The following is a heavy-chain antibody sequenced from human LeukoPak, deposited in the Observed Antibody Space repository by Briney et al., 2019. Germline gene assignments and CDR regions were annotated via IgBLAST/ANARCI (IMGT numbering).Heavy chain of an antibody. D-gene: IGHD3-16*01. J-gene: IGHJ1*01. CDR1: GGSISSYY. V-gene: IGHV4-4*09. CDR2: GST. Sequence: SETLSLTCTVSGGSISSYYWSWIRQPPGKGLEWIGSGSTYYNPSLKSRVTISVDTSKNQFSLKLSSVTAADTAVYFCASPRGDDGGVFYLCSSHQGGRGFWVTVP. CDR3: ASPRGDDGGVFYLCSSHQ.